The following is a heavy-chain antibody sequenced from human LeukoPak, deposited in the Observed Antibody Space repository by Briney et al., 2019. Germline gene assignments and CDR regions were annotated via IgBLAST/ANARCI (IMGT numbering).Heavy chain of an antibody. CDR2: INHSGYT. J-gene: IGHJ4*02. V-gene: IGHV4-34*01. D-gene: IGHD4-17*01. CDR1: AVSFNDYF. Sequence: SETLSLTCAVSAVSFNDYFWSWVRQTPGKGLEWIGEINHSGYTNDSPSLKSRVTLSIDTSRKQFSLNLRSVTVADTGIYYCTRMTTGHDYWGQGTLVTVSS. CDR3: TRMTTGHDY.